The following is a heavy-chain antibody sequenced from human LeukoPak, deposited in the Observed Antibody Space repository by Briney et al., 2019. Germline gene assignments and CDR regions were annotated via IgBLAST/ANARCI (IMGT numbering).Heavy chain of an antibody. CDR1: GGSFSGYY. D-gene: IGHD3-22*01. CDR2: INHSGST. V-gene: IGHV4-34*01. J-gene: IGHJ4*02. CDR3: ARSTMIVVVRSHFDY. Sequence: PSETLSLTYAVYGGSFSGYYWSWIRQPPGKGLEWIGEINHSGSTNYNPSLKSRVTISVDTSKNQFSLKLSSVTAADTAVYYCARSTMIVVVRSHFDYWGQGTLVTVSS.